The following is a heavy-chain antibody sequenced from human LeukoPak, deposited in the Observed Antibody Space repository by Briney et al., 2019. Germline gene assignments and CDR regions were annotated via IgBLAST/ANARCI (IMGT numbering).Heavy chain of an antibody. D-gene: IGHD5-12*01. Sequence: PGGSLRLSCAASGFTFSSYGMHWVRQAPGKGLEWVAVISYDGSNKYYADSVKGRFTISRDNSKNTLYLQMNSLRAEDTAVYYCAKDHGEYSGYDLASDYWGQGTLVTVSS. V-gene: IGHV3-30*18. CDR2: ISYDGSNK. CDR1: GFTFSSYG. J-gene: IGHJ4*02. CDR3: AKDHGEYSGYDLASDY.